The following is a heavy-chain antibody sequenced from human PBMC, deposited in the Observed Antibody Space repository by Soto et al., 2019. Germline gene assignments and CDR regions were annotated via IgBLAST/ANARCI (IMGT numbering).Heavy chain of an antibody. Sequence: KAAETLSLTCSVSGGSISGSYWIWIRQAPGKGLEWLVYVYYTGSTNYSPSLRSRVSISVDTSKNEFSLRLSSVTAAGTAVYFCARSVAVPGAHIDYWGQGTQVTVSS. CDR2: VYYTGST. D-gene: IGHD6-19*01. CDR3: ARSVAVPGAHIDY. J-gene: IGHJ4*02. CDR1: GGSISGSY. V-gene: IGHV4-59*01.